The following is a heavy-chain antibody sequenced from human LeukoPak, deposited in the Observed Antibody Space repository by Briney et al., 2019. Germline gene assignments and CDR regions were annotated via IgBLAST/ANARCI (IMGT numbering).Heavy chain of an antibody. CDR3: AKDKQWLNYFDY. D-gene: IGHD6-19*01. Sequence: GGSLRLSCAASGFTFSSYAMSWVRQAPGKGLEWVSAISGSGGSTYYVDSVKGRFTISRDNSKNTLYLQMNSLRAEDTAVYYCAKDKQWLNYFDYWGQGTLVTVSS. J-gene: IGHJ4*02. CDR1: GFTFSSYA. V-gene: IGHV3-23*01. CDR2: ISGSGGST.